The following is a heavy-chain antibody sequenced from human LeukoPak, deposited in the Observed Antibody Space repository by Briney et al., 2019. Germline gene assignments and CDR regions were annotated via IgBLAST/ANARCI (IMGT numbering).Heavy chain of an antibody. Sequence: SETLSLTCAVYGGSFSGYYWSWIRQPPGKGLEWIGEINHSGSTNYNPSLKSRVTIPVDTSKNQFSLKLSSVTAADTAVYYCARHYSSGYFNWFDPWGQGTLVTVSS. J-gene: IGHJ5*02. CDR3: ARHYSSGYFNWFDP. V-gene: IGHV4-34*01. D-gene: IGHD3-22*01. CDR1: GGSFSGYY. CDR2: INHSGST.